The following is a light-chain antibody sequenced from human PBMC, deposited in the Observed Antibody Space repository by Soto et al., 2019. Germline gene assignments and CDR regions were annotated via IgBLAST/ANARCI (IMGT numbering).Light chain of an antibody. J-gene: IGKJ3*01. CDR2: DAS. CDR3: QQRLLWTQT. CDR1: QGVTRD. Sequence: EIALTQSPRTLSLSPGERAILSCRDSQGVTRDLAWYQQKPGQATRLLIYDASNRATGVTFRFSGSGSGTDFTLNVTRLEPEDFAVYYCQQRLLWTQTFGPGTRWIS. V-gene: IGKV3-11*01.